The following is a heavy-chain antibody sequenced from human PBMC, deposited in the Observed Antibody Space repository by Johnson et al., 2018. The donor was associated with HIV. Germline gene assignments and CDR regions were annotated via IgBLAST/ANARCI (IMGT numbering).Heavy chain of an antibody. CDR3: AKAGGPYYDFWSGIHAFDI. Sequence: QVQLVESGGGVVQPGRSLRLSCAASGFTFSSYGMHWVRQAPGKGLEWVAVISYDGSNKYYADSVKGRFTISRDNSKNTLYLQMNSLRAEDTAVHYCAKAGGPYYDFWSGIHAFDIWGQGTIVTVSS. J-gene: IGHJ3*02. CDR2: ISYDGSNK. V-gene: IGHV3-30*18. CDR1: GFTFSSYG. D-gene: IGHD3-3*01.